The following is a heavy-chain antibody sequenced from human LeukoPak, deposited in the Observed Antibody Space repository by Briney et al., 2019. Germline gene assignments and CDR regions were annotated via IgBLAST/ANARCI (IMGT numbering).Heavy chain of an antibody. V-gene: IGHV3-30*02. CDR3: AKDSMGLIAIPGAFDI. CDR1: GFTFSSYG. CDR2: IRYDGSNK. Sequence: RAGGSLRLSCAASGFTFSSYGMHWVRQAPGKGLEWVAFIRYDGSNKYYADSVKGRFTISRDNSKNTLYLQMNSLRAEDTAVYYCAKDSMGLIAIPGAFDIWGQGTMVTVSS. D-gene: IGHD2-21*01. J-gene: IGHJ3*02.